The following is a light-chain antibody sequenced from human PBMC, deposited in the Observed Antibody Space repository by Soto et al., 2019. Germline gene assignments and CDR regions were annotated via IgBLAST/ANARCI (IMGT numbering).Light chain of an antibody. CDR2: AAS. J-gene: IGKJ4*01. CDR1: QSISSW. Sequence: DIQMTQSPSTLSASVGDRVTITCRASQSISSWLAWYQQKPGKAPNLLIYAASSLQSGVPSRFSGSGSGTEFTLTISSLQPEDFATYYCQQADTFPLTFGGGTKVEIK. CDR3: QQADTFPLT. V-gene: IGKV1-12*01.